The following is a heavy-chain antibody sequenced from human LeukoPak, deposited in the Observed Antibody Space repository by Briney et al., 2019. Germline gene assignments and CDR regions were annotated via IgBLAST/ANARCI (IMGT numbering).Heavy chain of an antibody. CDR1: GFTFKSYA. CDR2: ISYDGSIN. V-gene: IGHV3-30-3*01. CDR3: ARDRRYCGGGSCYFDYFFDY. J-gene: IGHJ4*02. D-gene: IGHD2-15*01. Sequence: GRSLRLSCVGSGFTFKSYAVHWVRQAPGKGLEWVAVISYDGSINFYAASVKGRFTISRDNSKNTLYLQMNSLRAEDTALYFCARDRRYCGGGSCYFDYFFDYWGQGTLVTVSS.